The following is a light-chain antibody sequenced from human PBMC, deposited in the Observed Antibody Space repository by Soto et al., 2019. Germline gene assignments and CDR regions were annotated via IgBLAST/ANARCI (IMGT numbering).Light chain of an antibody. Sequence: QSALTQPASVSGSPGQSITISCTGTSSYVGGYNYVSWYQQHPGKAPKLMIYDVSNRASGVSNGFSGSKSANTASLTISGVRGEHEADYYCSSYTGSGTYVVFGGGTKLTVL. J-gene: IGLJ2*01. V-gene: IGLV2-14*01. CDR1: SSYVGGYNY. CDR3: SSYTGSGTYVV. CDR2: DVS.